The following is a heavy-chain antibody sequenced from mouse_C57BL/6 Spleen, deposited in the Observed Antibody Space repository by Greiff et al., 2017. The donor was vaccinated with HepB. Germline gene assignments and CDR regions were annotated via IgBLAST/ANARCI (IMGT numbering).Heavy chain of an antibody. CDR2: INPSTGGT. J-gene: IGHJ1*03. V-gene: IGHV1-42*01. CDR1: GYSFTGYY. CDR3: ASRRYFDV. Sequence: VQLQQSGPELVKPGASVKIFCKASGYSFTGYYMNWVKQSPEKSLEWIGEINPSTGGTSYNQKFKAKATFTVDKSTSTAYMQLKSLTSEDSAVYYCASRRYFDVWGTGTTVTVSS.